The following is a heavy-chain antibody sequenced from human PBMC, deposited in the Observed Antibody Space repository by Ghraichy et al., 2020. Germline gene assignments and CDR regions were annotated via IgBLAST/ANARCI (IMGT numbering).Heavy chain of an antibody. CDR3: ARDWDYSWFDP. J-gene: IGHJ5*02. D-gene: IGHD1-7*01. Sequence: ASVKVSCKIGSAHVCTPVTRFLLVSPLLLDEWVGWINTYDGHANYAQKFQDRVAITTDTSASTAYMELRSLRSDDTAVYYCARDWDYSWFDPWGQGTLVTVSS. V-gene: IGHV1-18*01. CDR2: INTYDGHA. CDR1: SAHVCTPV.